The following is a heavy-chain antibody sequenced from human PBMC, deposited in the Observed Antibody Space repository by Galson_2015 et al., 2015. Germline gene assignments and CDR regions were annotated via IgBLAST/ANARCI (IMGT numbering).Heavy chain of an antibody. CDR2: TYYRSKWYN. J-gene: IGHJ6*03. CDR3: ARATRYYDFWSGQTNYYYYMDV. CDR1: GDSVSSNSAA. D-gene: IGHD3-3*01. V-gene: IGHV6-1*01. Sequence: CAISGDSVSSNSAAWNWIRQSPSRGLEWLGRTYYRSKWYNDYAVSVKSRITINPDTSKNQFSLQLNSVTPEDTAVYYCARATRYYDFWSGQTNYYYYMDVWGKGTTVTVSS.